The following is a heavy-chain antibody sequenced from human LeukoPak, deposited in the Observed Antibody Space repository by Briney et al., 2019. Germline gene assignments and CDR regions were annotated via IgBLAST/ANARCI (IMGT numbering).Heavy chain of an antibody. CDR2: ISWNSGSI. CDR1: GFTFDDYA. CDR3: AKGGVVDY. D-gene: IGHD2-8*02. V-gene: IGHV3-9*01. Sequence: GRSLRLSCAASGFTFDDYAMHWARQAPGKGLEWVSGISWNSGSIGYADSVKGRFTISRDNAKNSLYLQMNSLRAEDTALYYCAKGGVVDYWGLGTLVTVSS. J-gene: IGHJ4*02.